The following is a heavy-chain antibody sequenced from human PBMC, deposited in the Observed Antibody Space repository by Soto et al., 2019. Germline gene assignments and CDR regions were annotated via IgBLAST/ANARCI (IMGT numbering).Heavy chain of an antibody. V-gene: IGHV1-69*06. CDR3: AIEPASLGGRMDV. Sequence: VKVSCKASGGTFSSYAIRWVGQAPGQGLEWMGGIIPICGTANYAQKFQGRVTITADKSTSTAYMELSSLRSEDTAVYYCAIEPASLGGRMDVWGQGTTVTVSS. CDR2: IIPICGTA. CDR1: GGTFSSYA. J-gene: IGHJ6*02. D-gene: IGHD3-3*02.